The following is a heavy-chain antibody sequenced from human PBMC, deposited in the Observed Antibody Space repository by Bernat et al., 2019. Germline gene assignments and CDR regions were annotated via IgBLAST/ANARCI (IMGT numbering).Heavy chain of an antibody. V-gene: IGHV4-59*08. CDR3: ATGREYNPYDSPLEY. Sequence: QVQLQESGPGLVKPSETLSLTCTVSGGSINGYYWSWIRQPPGKGLESMGYIYNTGSTNYNPSLGRRVTMSVDTPRNQFSLKLTSVTAADTAVYYCATGREYNPYDSPLEYWGQGTLVTVSS. D-gene: IGHD5-12*01. CDR1: GGSINGYY. CDR2: IYNTGST. J-gene: IGHJ4*02.